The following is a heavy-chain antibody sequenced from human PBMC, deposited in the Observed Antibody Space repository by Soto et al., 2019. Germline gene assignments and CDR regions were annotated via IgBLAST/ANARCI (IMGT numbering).Heavy chain of an antibody. Sequence: PSETLSLTCTVSGGSISSGGNYWTWFRQYPGKGLEWIGYMYYSGITYHNPSLKSRIIISVDTSKNQFSLSLSSVTAADTAMYYCARAINDCWSGFSYYFDSWVPGTLVTVSS. CDR1: GGSISSGGNY. CDR2: MYYSGIT. J-gene: IGHJ4*02. CDR3: ARAINDCWSGFSYYFDS. V-gene: IGHV4-31*03. D-gene: IGHD3-3*01.